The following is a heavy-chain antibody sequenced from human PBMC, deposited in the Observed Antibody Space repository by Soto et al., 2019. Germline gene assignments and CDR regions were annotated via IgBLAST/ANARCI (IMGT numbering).Heavy chain of an antibody. D-gene: IGHD5-18*01. Sequence: QVQLVQSGAELRKPGSSVQVSCKASGGTFYTYTFSRVRQAPGQGLEWMGSITPIYPTTNYAERFQGRLTITADGSTRTAYMDLTSLTSEDTAVYYCARIPRYSFPTSDDLDSWGQGTLVTVSS. J-gene: IGHJ4*02. V-gene: IGHV1-69*15. CDR1: GGTFYTYT. CDR2: ITPIYPTT. CDR3: ARIPRYSFPTSDDLDS.